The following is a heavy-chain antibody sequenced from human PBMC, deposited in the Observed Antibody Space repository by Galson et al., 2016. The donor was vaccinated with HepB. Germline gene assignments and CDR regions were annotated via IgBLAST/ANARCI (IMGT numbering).Heavy chain of an antibody. V-gene: IGHV4-4*02. Sequence: SETLSLTCDVSGGSISGNYWWGWVRQSPEKGFEWIGEIYETGTANYNPSFTSRATISVDKSKNQISLRLDSVTAADTAVYYCTRGNLGTSATMAFDYWGQGTLVTVSS. J-gene: IGHJ4*02. CDR2: IYETGTA. CDR3: TRGNLGTSATMAFDY. CDR1: GGSISGNYW. D-gene: IGHD4/OR15-4a*01.